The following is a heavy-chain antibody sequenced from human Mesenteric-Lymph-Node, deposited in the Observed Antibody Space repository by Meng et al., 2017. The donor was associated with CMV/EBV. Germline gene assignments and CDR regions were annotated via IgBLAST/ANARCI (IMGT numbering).Heavy chain of an antibody. V-gene: IGHV4-34*01. J-gene: IGHJ6*02. Sequence: SQTLSLTCAVYGGSFSGYYWSWIRQPPGKGLEWIGEINHSGSTNYNPSLKSRVTISVDTSKNQLSLKLSSVTAADTAVYYCARGRGLLWFGELFRGIDGMDVWGQGTTVTVSS. D-gene: IGHD3-10*01. CDR2: INHSGST. CDR1: GGSFSGYY. CDR3: ARGRGLLWFGELFRGIDGMDV.